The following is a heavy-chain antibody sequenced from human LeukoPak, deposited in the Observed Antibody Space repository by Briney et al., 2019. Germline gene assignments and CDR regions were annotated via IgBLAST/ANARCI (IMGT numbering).Heavy chain of an antibody. J-gene: IGHJ4*02. CDR1: GFTFSSYA. CDR3: ARDWWRAAGGMDY. CDR2: ISYDGSNK. Sequence: GRSLRLSCAASGFTFSSYAMHWVRQAPGKGLEWVAVISYDGSNKYYADSVKGRFTISRDNAKNSLYLQMNSLRAEDTAVYYCARDWWRAAGGMDYWGQGTLVTVSS. D-gene: IGHD6-13*01. V-gene: IGHV3-30*04.